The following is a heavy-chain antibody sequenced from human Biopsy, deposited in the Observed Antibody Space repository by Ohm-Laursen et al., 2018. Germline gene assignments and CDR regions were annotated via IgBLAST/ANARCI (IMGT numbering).Heavy chain of an antibody. CDR3: AAYYYDSSGYFYAFHY. CDR2: VSYSGNT. Sequence: GTLSLTCTVSGVSISSYFWSWIRQPLGKELEWIGYVSYSGNTKYNPSLKSRVIISADTSKNQFSLKLSSVTAADTAMYYCAAYYYDSSGYFYAFHYWGQGTLVTVSS. V-gene: IGHV4-59*08. CDR1: GVSISSYF. J-gene: IGHJ4*02. D-gene: IGHD3-22*01.